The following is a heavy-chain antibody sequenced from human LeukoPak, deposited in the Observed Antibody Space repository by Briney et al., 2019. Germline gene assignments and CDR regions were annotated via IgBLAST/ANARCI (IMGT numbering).Heavy chain of an antibody. CDR1: GGSISSYH. V-gene: IGHV4-4*07. J-gene: IGHJ4*02. CDR3: ASSRIAAGAIDY. Sequence: PSETLSLTCSVSGGSISSYHWNWIRQAAGKGLEWIGRMYNSGGTTYDSSLQSRVSMSADTSKNQLSLKVTSVTAADTATYYCASSRIAAGAIDYWGQGILVTVSP. D-gene: IGHD6-25*01. CDR2: MYNSGGT.